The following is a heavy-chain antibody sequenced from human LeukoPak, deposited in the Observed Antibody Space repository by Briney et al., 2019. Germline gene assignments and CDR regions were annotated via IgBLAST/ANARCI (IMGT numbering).Heavy chain of an antibody. CDR1: GFTFTTYA. D-gene: IGHD3-9*01. J-gene: IGHJ5*02. Sequence: PGRSLRLSCAASGFTFTTYAMHWVRQAPGKGPEWVALIAADGGSKYYADSVKGRFTISRDNPKNTVYLEMNSLRLEDTAVYYCVKVKQTFTGGNFEHRALDPWGQGTLVTVS. CDR2: IAADGGSK. V-gene: IGHV3-30*04. CDR3: VKVKQTFTGGNFEHRALDP.